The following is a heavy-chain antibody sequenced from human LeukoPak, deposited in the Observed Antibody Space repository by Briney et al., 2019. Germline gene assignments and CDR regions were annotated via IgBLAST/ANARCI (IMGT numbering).Heavy chain of an antibody. Sequence: GGSLRLSCAASGFTFSSYAMSWVRQAPGKGLEWVSAISGSGGSTYYADSVKGGVTISRNNSKNTLYLQMNSLRAEDTAVYYCAKDDHTRPLLWFGELSLGDGNDYYYYYGMDVWGQGTTVTVSS. V-gene: IGHV3-23*01. J-gene: IGHJ6*02. CDR2: ISGSGGST. CDR3: AKDDHTRPLLWFGELSLGDGNDYYYYYGMDV. D-gene: IGHD3-10*01. CDR1: GFTFSSYA.